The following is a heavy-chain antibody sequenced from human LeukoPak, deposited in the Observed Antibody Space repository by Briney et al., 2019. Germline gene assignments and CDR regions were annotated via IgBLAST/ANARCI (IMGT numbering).Heavy chain of an antibody. Sequence: SETLSLTCPVSGVSITSYYWNWIRQPAGKGLEWIGRIHTSGSTNYNPSLKSRVTMSVDTSKNQFSLKLSSVTAADTAVYYCARGGSGSYYNYWGQGTLVTVSS. J-gene: IGHJ4*02. V-gene: IGHV4-4*07. D-gene: IGHD3-10*01. CDR1: GVSITSYY. CDR3: ARGGSGSYYNY. CDR2: IHTSGST.